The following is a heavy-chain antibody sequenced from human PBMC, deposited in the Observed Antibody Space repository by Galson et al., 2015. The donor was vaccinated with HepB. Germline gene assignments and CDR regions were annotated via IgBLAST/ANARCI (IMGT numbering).Heavy chain of an antibody. CDR1: GYSFTSYW. CDR3: ARHKEDYSNYWSKGRDYYYYYMDV. J-gene: IGHJ6*03. V-gene: IGHV5-51*01. CDR2: IYPGDSDT. Sequence: QSGAEVKKPGESLKISCKGSGYSFTSYWIGWVCQMPGKGLEWMGIIYPGDSDTRYSPSFQGQVTISADKSISTAYLQWSSLKASDTAMYYCARHKEDYSNYWSKGRDYYYYYMDVWGKGTTVTVSS. D-gene: IGHD4-11*01.